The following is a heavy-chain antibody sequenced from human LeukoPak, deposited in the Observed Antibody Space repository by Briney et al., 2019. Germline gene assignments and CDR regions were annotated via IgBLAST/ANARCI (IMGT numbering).Heavy chain of an antibody. CDR3: ARDRTGGYFDY. J-gene: IGHJ4*02. D-gene: IGHD4-23*01. V-gene: IGHV3-7*03. CDR1: GLTFSNYW. Sequence: GGSLRLSCAASGLTFSNYWMSWVRQAPGKGLEWVANIKEDGSERYYVDSMKGRFTISRDNAKNSLYLQMSSLRVEDTAVYYCARDRTGGYFDYWGQGTLVTVSS. CDR2: IKEDGSER.